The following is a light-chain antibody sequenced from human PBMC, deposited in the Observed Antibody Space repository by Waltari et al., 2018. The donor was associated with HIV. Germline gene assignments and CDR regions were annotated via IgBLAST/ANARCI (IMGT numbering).Light chain of an antibody. J-gene: IGKJ1*01. CDR1: QSVSSN. V-gene: IGKV3-15*01. CDR2: GAS. Sequence: EIVMTQSPATLSVSPGERATLSCRASQSVSSNLAWYQQKPGQAPRLLIYGASTRATGIPARFSGSGSGTEFTRTISSLQSEDFAVYYCQQYNNWRPKTFGQGTKVEIK. CDR3: QQYNNWRPKT.